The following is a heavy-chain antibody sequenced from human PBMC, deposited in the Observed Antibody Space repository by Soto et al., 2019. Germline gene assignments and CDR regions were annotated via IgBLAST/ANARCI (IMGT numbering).Heavy chain of an antibody. Sequence: PSETLSLTCTVSGGSSRSSSYYWGWIRQPPGKGLEWIGGISDGGSTKYNPSLKSRVTISVDTSKNQFSLKLTSVTAADTAVYYCARLSGGDYVSDYWGQGTLVTVFS. CDR3: ARLSGGDYVSDY. D-gene: IGHD4-17*01. CDR1: GGSSRSSSYY. J-gene: IGHJ4*02. CDR2: ISDGGST. V-gene: IGHV4-39*01.